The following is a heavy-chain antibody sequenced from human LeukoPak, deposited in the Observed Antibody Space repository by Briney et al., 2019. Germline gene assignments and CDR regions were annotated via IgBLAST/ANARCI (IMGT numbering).Heavy chain of an antibody. J-gene: IGHJ5*02. V-gene: IGHV4-31*03. Sequence: PSQTLSLTCTVSGGSISSGGYYWSWIRQHPGKGLEWIVYIYYSGSTYYNPSLKSRLTISVDTSKNQFSLKLSSVTAADTAVYYCARDVTPYDSSGYYYEGNWFDPWGQGTLVTVSS. CDR3: ARDVTPYDSSGYYYEGNWFDP. CDR1: GGSISSGGYY. CDR2: IYYSGST. D-gene: IGHD3-22*01.